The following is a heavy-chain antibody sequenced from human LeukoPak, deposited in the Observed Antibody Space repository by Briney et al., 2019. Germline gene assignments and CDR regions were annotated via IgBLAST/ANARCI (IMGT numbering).Heavy chain of an antibody. CDR2: ISGGGGST. CDR1: GFTFSTYA. J-gene: IGHJ4*02. CDR3: ATTGESPVRYFDF. Sequence: PGGSLRLSCAASGFTFSTYAVSWVRQAPGKGLEWVSTISGGGGSTYYADSVKGRFTISRDNSKNTLYLQMNSLRAEDTAVYYCATTGESPVRYFDFWGQGTLVTVSS. D-gene: IGHD1-14*01. V-gene: IGHV3-23*01.